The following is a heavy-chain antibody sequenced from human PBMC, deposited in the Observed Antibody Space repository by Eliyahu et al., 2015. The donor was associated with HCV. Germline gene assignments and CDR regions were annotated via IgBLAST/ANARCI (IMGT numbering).Heavy chain of an antibody. CDR3: ATVRASVTHRAEYFQH. CDR1: GGTFRTLS. V-gene: IGHV1-69*01. J-gene: IGHJ1*01. Sequence: QVQLEQSGAEVKKPGPSVKVSCKASGGTFRTLSINWLRQAPGQGLEWMGRILPVFGSSNYAQKFQGRVSITADESTATAYLELNSLTSDDTAIFYCATVRASVTHRAEYFQHWGQGTLVTVS. D-gene: IGHD5/OR15-5a*01. CDR2: ILPVFGSS.